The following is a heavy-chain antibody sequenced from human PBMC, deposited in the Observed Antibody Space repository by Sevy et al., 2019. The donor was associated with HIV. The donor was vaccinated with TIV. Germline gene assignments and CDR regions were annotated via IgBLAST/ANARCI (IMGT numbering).Heavy chain of an antibody. J-gene: IGHJ4*02. CDR3: ASGSGWPDFDY. D-gene: IGHD6-19*01. V-gene: IGHV5-10-1*01. Sequence: GESLKISCKGSGYSFTSYWISWVRQMPGKGLEWMGRIDPSDSYTNYSPSFQGHVAISTDKSISTAYLQWGSLKASDNAMYYCASGSGWPDFDYWGQGTLVTVSS. CDR2: IDPSDSYT. CDR1: GYSFTSYW.